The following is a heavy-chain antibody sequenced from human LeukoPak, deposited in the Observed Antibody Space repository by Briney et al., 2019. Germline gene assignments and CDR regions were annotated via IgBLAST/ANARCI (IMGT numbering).Heavy chain of an antibody. V-gene: IGHV3-11*04. J-gene: IGHJ4*02. Sequence: GGSLRLSCAASEVTVTSNYMSWVRQGPGKGLEWVSTISGGGDATYYADSVKGRFTISRDNAKNSLFLQMNSLRAEDTAVYYCARDQVSIAGTGIDYWGQGTLVTVSS. CDR2: ISGGGDAT. CDR1: EVTVTSNY. D-gene: IGHD6-13*01. CDR3: ARDQVSIAGTGIDY.